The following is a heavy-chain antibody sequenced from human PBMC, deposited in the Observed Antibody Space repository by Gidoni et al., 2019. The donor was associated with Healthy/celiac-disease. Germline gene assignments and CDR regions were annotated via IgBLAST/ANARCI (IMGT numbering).Heavy chain of an antibody. CDR2: INHSGST. CDR3: ARGRSGSFSFDY. Sequence: QVQLQQWGAGLLKRSETLSLNCAVDGGSFSGYYWSWIRQPPGKGLEWIGEINHSGSTNYNPSLKSRVTISVDTSKNQFALKLSSVTAADTAVYYCARGRSGSFSFDYWGQGTLVTVSS. D-gene: IGHD1-26*01. J-gene: IGHJ4*02. V-gene: IGHV4-34*01. CDR1: GGSFSGYY.